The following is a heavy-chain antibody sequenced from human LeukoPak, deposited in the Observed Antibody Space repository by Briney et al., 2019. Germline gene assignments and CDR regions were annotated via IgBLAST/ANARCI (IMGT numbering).Heavy chain of an antibody. CDR2: IIPILGIA. Sequence: SVKVSCKASGGTFGSYAISWVRQAPGQGLEWMGRIIPILGIANYAQKFQGRVTITADKSTSTAYMELSSLRSEDTAVYYCARDSGSYSFDPWGQGTLVTVSS. CDR1: GGTFGSYA. J-gene: IGHJ5*02. V-gene: IGHV1-69*04. CDR3: ARDSGSYSFDP. D-gene: IGHD3-10*01.